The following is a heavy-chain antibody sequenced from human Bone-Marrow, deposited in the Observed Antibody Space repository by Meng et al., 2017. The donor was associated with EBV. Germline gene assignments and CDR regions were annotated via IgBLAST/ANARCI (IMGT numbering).Heavy chain of an antibody. V-gene: IGHV1-69*01. D-gene: IGHD3-10*01. CDR1: GGTFNSDA. CDR2: LIPMSGAP. CDR3: ASESGRGFTPDY. J-gene: IGHJ4*02. Sequence: QGEGGEFVAEVTEPVASVKVSCWTSGGTFNSDAVSWVRQAPGQGLEWMGGLIPMSGAPHYAQKFQGRVTITADESTSTHYMDLSNLRSDDTAMYYCASESGRGFTPDYWGQGTLVTVSS.